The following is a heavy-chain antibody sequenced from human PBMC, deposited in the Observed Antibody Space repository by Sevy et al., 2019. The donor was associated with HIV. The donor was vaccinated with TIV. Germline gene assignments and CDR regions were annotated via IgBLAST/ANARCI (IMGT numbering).Heavy chain of an antibody. V-gene: IGHV1-24*01. Sequence: ASVKVSCKVSGYTLTELSMHWVRQAPGKGLEWMGGFDPEDGETIYAQKFQGRVTMTEDTSTETAYMELSSLRSEDTAVYYCATGFWQQWLVRSPQFDYWGQGTLVTVSS. D-gene: IGHD6-19*01. CDR2: FDPEDGET. J-gene: IGHJ4*02. CDR3: ATGFWQQWLVRSPQFDY. CDR1: GYTLTELS.